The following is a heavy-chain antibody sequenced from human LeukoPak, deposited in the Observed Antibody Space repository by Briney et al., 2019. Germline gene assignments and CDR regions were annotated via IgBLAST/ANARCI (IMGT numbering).Heavy chain of an antibody. J-gene: IGHJ5*02. V-gene: IGHV1-69*04. D-gene: IGHD2-21*02. CDR1: GGTFSSYA. CDR2: IIPILGIA. CDR3: ANTQDCGGDCYPFVDNWFDP. Sequence: SVKVSCKASGGTFSSYAISWVRQAPGQGLEWMGRIIPILGIANYAQKFQGRVTITADKSTSTAYMELSSLRSEDTAVYYCANTQDCGGDCYPFVDNWFDPWGQGTLVTVSS.